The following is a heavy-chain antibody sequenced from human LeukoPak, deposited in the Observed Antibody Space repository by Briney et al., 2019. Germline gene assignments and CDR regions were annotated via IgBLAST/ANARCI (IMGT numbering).Heavy chain of an antibody. CDR1: GGSFSGYY. V-gene: IGHV4-34*01. D-gene: IGHD3-3*01. J-gene: IGHJ5*02. Sequence: KPSETLSLTCAVHGGSFSGYYWSWIRQPPGKGLEWIGEINHSGSTNYNPSLKSRVTISVDTSKNQFSLKLSSVTAADTAVYYCARVGYYDFWSGPSWFDPWGQGTLVTVSS. CDR2: INHSGST. CDR3: ARVGYYDFWSGPSWFDP.